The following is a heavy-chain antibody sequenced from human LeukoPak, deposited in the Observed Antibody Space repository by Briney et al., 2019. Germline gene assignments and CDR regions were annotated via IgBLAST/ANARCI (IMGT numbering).Heavy chain of an antibody. V-gene: IGHV4-34*01. CDR2: LNHSGST. CDR1: GGSFTYYY. CDR3: AVDFLRGSFITNY. Sequence: SSETLSLTCAVYGGSFTYYYWSWIRRPPGKGLEWIGELNHSGSTNYNPSLKSRVTISVDTSKNQFSLTLSSVTAADTAVYYCAVDFLRGSFITNYWGQGTLVTVSS. J-gene: IGHJ4*02. D-gene: IGHD3-3*01.